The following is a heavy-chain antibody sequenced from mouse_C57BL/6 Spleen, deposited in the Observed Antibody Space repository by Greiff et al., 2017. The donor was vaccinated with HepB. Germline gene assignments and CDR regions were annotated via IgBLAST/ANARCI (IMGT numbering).Heavy chain of an antibody. CDR3: ARRDDGDYGFAY. V-gene: IGHV2-9-1*01. Sequence: VQLVESGPGLVAPSQSLSITCTVSGFSFTSYAISWVRQPPGKGLVWLGVIWTGGGTNYNSARKSGLSISQDNSKSQVFLQMNSLQTDDTARYYCARRDDGDYGFAYWGQGTLVTVSA. CDR1: GFSFTSYA. D-gene: IGHD2-3*01. J-gene: IGHJ3*01. CDR2: IWTGGGT.